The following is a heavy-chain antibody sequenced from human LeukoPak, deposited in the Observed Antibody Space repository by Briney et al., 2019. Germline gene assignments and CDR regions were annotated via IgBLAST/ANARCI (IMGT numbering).Heavy chain of an antibody. D-gene: IGHD5-18*01. J-gene: IGHJ4*02. CDR1: GYSFTSYR. CDR2: IYPGDSDT. V-gene: IGHV5-51*01. Sequence: GESLKISRKGSGYSFTSYRIGWVRQMPGKGLEWMGIIYPGDSDTRYSPSFQGQVTISADKSISTAYLQWSSLKASDTAMYYCARHDPEDTGNFDYWGQGTLVTVSS. CDR3: ARHDPEDTGNFDY.